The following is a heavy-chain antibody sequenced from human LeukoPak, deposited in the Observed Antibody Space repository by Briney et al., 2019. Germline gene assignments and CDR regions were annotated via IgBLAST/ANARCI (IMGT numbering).Heavy chain of an antibody. V-gene: IGHV3-7*01. CDR1: GFIFRNYW. Sequence: SGGSLRLSCVASGFIFRNYWMSWVRQAPGNGLEWVANINHDGGDKNYVDSVKGRFTISRDNAKSSLYLQMNSLRVEDTAVYYCAITGGPTVTAFDLWGQGILVTVSS. D-gene: IGHD4-17*01. J-gene: IGHJ4*02. CDR2: INHDGGDK. CDR3: AITGGPTVTAFDL.